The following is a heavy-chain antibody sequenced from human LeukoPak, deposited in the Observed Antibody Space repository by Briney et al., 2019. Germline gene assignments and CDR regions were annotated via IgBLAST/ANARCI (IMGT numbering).Heavy chain of an antibody. J-gene: IGHJ6*03. Sequence: ASVKVSCKASGYTFTSYYIHWVRQAPRQGLEWVGIINPSGGSTSYAQKFQGRVTMTRDTSTSTVYMELSSLRSEDTAVYYCASDWTDIVVVPAAMRYYYYMDVWGKGTTVTVSS. CDR2: INPSGGST. CDR3: ASDWTDIVVVPAAMRYYYYMDV. V-gene: IGHV1-46*01. D-gene: IGHD2-2*01. CDR1: GYTFTSYY.